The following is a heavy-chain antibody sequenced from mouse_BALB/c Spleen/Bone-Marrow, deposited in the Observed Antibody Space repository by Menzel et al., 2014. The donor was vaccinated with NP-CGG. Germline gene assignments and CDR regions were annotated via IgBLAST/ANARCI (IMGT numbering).Heavy chain of an antibody. CDR2: ISSGGSYT. Sequence: EVMLVESGGGLVKPGGSLKLPCAASGFTFSSYTMSWVRQTPEKRLEWVATISSGGSYTYYPDSVKGRFTTSRDNAKNTLYLQMSSLKSEDTAMYYCTRDLYDGYSYYAMDYWGQGTSVTVSS. V-gene: IGHV5-6-4*01. CDR3: TRDLYDGYSYYAMDY. CDR1: GFTFSSYT. D-gene: IGHD2-3*01. J-gene: IGHJ4*01.